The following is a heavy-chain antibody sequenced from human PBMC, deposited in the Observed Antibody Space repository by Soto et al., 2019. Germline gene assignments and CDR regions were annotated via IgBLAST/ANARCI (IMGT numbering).Heavy chain of an antibody. CDR2: FSSTGSGT. J-gene: IGHJ4*02. CDR3: VRDLHEPLATDALRVAN. V-gene: IGHV3-48*03. D-gene: IGHD2-15*01. CDR1: GFTLSSYE. Sequence: GGSLRLSWAASGFTLSSYEMHWVRQAPGKGLEWISYFSSTGSGTHYADSVKGRFTMSRDNTKNSVSLQMSSLRAEDTAVYYCVRDLHEPLATDALRVANWGQGTQVTVSS.